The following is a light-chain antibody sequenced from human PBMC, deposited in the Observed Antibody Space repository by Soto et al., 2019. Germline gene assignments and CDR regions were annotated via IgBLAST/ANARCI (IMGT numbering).Light chain of an antibody. CDR1: QSVSSY. V-gene: IGKV3-11*01. J-gene: IGKJ4*01. Sequence: EIVLTQSPATLSLSPGERPTLSCRASQSVSSYLVWYQQKPGQAPRLLIYDASNRATGIPARFSGSGSGTDFTLTISSLEPEDFAVYYCQQRSNWPTFGGGTKVEIK. CDR2: DAS. CDR3: QQRSNWPT.